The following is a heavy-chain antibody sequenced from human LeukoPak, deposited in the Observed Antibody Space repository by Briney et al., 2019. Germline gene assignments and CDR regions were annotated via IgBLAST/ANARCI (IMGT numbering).Heavy chain of an antibody. CDR2: ISWNSGSI. J-gene: IGHJ4*02. D-gene: IGHD3-16*02. Sequence: GGSLRLSCAASGFTFDDYAMHWVRQAPGKGLEWVSGISWNSGSIGYADSVKGRFTISRDNSKNTLYLQMNSLRAEDTAVYYCAGILNYVWGSYRPDGPRHWGQGTLVTVSS. CDR1: GFTFDDYA. CDR3: AGILNYVWGSYRPDGPRH. V-gene: IGHV3-9*01.